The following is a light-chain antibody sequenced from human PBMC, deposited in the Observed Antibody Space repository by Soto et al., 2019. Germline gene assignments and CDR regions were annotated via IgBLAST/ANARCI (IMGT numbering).Light chain of an antibody. V-gene: IGKV3-20*01. CDR3: QHYVERSPIT. CDR2: GAS. Sequence: EIVMTQSPGTLSLSPGARATLSCRASQSVSSKLAWYQQKPGQAPRLLISGASSRATGIPDRFSGSGSGTDFTLTISRLEPEDFALYYCQHYVERSPITFGQGTRLEIK. J-gene: IGKJ5*01. CDR1: QSVSSK.